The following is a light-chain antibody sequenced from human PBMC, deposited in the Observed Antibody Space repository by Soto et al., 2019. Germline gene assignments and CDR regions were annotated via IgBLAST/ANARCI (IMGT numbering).Light chain of an antibody. CDR3: QQYGSSPIT. CDR1: KSVSSSY. Sequence: EIALTQSPAPLSLSPGEGSTSSCRASKSVSSSYIAWYQQKPGQAPRLLIYGASSRATGVPDRFSGSGSGTDFTLTISRLEPEDFAVYYCQQYGSSPITFGQGTRLEIK. J-gene: IGKJ5*01. CDR2: GAS. V-gene: IGKV3-20*01.